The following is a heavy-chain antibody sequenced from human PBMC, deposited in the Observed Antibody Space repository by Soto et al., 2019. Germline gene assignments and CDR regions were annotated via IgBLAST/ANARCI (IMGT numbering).Heavy chain of an antibody. J-gene: IGHJ6*03. CDR2: IYYSGST. Sequence: PSETLSLTCPFSGCSISSYYWSWIRQPPGKGLEWIGYIYYSGSTNYNPSLKSRVTISVDTSKNQFSLKLSSVTAADTAVYYCARLRERFLEWLLEGREGYYYMDVWGKGTTVTVSS. CDR1: GCSISSYY. D-gene: IGHD3-3*01. CDR3: ARLRERFLEWLLEGREGYYYMDV. V-gene: IGHV4-59*08.